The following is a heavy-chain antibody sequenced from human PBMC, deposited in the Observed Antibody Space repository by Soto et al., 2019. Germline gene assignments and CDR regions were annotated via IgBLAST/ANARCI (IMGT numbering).Heavy chain of an antibody. CDR2: ITHSGST. V-gene: IGHV4-34*01. J-gene: IGHJ4*02. D-gene: IGHD5-12*01. Sequence: LETQSRTDEVCEGNIRDYCCSWILQPRVTGLEWIGEITHSGSTHYNPSTTSPVTISVDTSKNQFSLTVTSVTAADTAVYYCARRIVATETFDYWGQGTLVTVSS. CDR3: ARRIVATETFDY. CDR1: EGNIRDYC.